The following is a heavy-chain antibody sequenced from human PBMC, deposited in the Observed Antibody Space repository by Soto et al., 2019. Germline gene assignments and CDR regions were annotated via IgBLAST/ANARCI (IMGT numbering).Heavy chain of an antibody. CDR1: GYTLTELS. D-gene: IGHD3-22*01. V-gene: IGHV1-24*01. CDR3: AKDLHYYDSSGYPPFFDN. Sequence: ASVKVSCKVSGYTLTELSMHWVRQAPGKGLVWLGVFDLEDGETIYAQNFQGRVTMTEDTSTDIVYMELSSLRSEDTAFFFFAKDLHYYDSSGYPPFFDNWGQGTLVTVSS. J-gene: IGHJ4*02. CDR2: FDLEDGET.